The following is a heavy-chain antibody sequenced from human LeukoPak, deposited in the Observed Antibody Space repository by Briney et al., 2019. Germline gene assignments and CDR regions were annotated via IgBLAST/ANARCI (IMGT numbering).Heavy chain of an antibody. V-gene: IGHV1-69*05. CDR1: GGTLSSYA. D-gene: IGHD6-13*01. J-gene: IGHJ5*02. CDR3: ARVRQPPSRIAAAGQATWFDP. Sequence: GASVKVSCKAFGGTLSSYAISWVRQAPGQGLEWMGGIIPIFGTANYAQKFQGRVTITTDESTSTAYMELSSLRSEDTAVYYCARVRQPPSRIAAAGQATWFDPWGQGTLVTVSS. CDR2: IIPIFGTA.